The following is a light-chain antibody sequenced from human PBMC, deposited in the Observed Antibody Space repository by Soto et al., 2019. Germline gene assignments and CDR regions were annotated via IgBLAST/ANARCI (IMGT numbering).Light chain of an antibody. V-gene: IGKV1-39*01. CDR2: AAS. CDR1: QSISSF. CDR3: QQSYSTPWT. J-gene: IGKJ1*01. Sequence: DIQMTQSPSSLSASVGDRVTITCRASQSISSFLNWYQQKPGKAPQPLIYAASSLQGGVPSRFSGSGSGTDFTLTISSLQPEDFATYYCQQSYSTPWTFGQGTKVEIK.